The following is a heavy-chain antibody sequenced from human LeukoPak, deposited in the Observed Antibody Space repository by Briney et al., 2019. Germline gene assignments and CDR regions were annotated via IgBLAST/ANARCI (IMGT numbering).Heavy chain of an antibody. CDR3: ARDEAAADYNWFDP. CDR2: IYYSGST. CDR1: GGSISSHY. J-gene: IGHJ5*02. D-gene: IGHD6-13*01. V-gene: IGHV4-59*11. Sequence: SETLSLTCTVSGGSISSHYWSWIRQPPGKGLEWIGYIYYSGSTNYNPSLKSRVTISVDTSKNQFSLKLSSVTAADTAVYYCARDEAAADYNWFDPWGQGTLVTVSS.